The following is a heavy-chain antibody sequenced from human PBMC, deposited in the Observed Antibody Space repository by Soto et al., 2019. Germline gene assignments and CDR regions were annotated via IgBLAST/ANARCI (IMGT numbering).Heavy chain of an antibody. V-gene: IGHV2-5*02. CDR2: IYWDDDK. J-gene: IGHJ5*02. CDR3: ARIPNYYQDDWFDP. Sequence: QITLKESGPTLVKPTQTLTLTCTFSGFSLTTRGVGVGWIRQPPGKALECLALIYWDDDKRYSPSLHSTLSITKDTSKNQVVLTMTSVDPVDTATYFGARIPNYYQDDWFDPWGQGTLVSVSS. D-gene: IGHD3-10*01. CDR1: GFSLTTRGVG.